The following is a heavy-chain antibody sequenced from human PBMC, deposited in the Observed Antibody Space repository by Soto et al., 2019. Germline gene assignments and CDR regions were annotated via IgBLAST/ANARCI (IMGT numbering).Heavy chain of an antibody. D-gene: IGHD6-13*01. CDR3: AKEAAAGSGFDY. J-gene: IGHJ4*02. CDR1: AFTFDDYA. V-gene: IGHV3-9*01. Sequence: SLRLSCAASAFTFDDYAMHWVRQAPGKGLEWVSGISWNSGSIGYADSVKGRFTISRDNAKNSLYLQMNSLRAEDTALYYCAKEAAAGSGFDYWGQGTLVTVSS. CDR2: ISWNSGSI.